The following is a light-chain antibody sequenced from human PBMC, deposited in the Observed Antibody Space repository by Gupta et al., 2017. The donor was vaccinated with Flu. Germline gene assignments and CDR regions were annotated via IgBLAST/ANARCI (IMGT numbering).Light chain of an antibody. CDR1: SGSIASNY. CDR3: NDYERNHPVSV. J-gene: IGLJ2*01. CDR2: EEN. Sequence: NFMLTQRHSVSECPGKTVTISCTRSSGSIASNYVQWYQQRPGSSPTTVIHEENRPPSGVPDRFSGAIARSSTSDSRTIFGVRDEDEYVSEWNDYERNHPVSVFGGGTKLTVL. V-gene: IGLV6-57*01.